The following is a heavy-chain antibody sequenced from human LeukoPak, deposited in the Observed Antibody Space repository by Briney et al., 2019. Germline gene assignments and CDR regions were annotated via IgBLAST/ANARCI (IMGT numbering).Heavy chain of an antibody. V-gene: IGHV1-69*13. D-gene: IGHD4-17*01. Sequence: SVKVSCKASGYTFTDYYMHWVRQAPGQGLEWMGGIIPIFGTANYAQKFQGRVTITADESTSTAYMELSSLRSEDTAVYYCARFSGHGDYFWFDPWGQGTLVTVSS. J-gene: IGHJ5*02. CDR1: GYTFTDYY. CDR2: IIPIFGTA. CDR3: ARFSGHGDYFWFDP.